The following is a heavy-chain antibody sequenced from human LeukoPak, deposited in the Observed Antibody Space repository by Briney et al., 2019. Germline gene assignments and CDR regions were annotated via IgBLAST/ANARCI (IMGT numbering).Heavy chain of an antibody. CDR2: IYYSGST. CDR3: ARTEETYCGGDCYPTALGY. D-gene: IGHD2-21*01. CDR1: GGSMSSSSYY. Sequence: WETLSLTCTVSGGSMSSSSYYWGWIRQPPGKGLEWIGSIYYSGSTYYNPSLKSRVTISVDTSKIQFSLKLSSVTAADTAVYYCARTEETYCGGDCYPTALGYWGQGTLVTVSS. J-gene: IGHJ4*02. V-gene: IGHV4-39*01.